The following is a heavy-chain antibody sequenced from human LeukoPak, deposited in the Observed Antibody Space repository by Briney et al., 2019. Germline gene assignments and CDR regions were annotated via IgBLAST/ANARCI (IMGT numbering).Heavy chain of an antibody. V-gene: IGHV3-30*02. CDR2: IRYDGSNK. J-gene: IGHJ4*02. D-gene: IGHD2-2*03. CDR1: GFTFSSYG. Sequence: GGSPRLSCAASGFTFSSYGMHWVRQAPGKGLEWVAFIRYDGSNKYYADSVKGRFTISRDNSKNTLYLQMNSLRAGDTAVYYCAKDGGYCSSTSCYPNSEYFDYWGQGTLVTVSS. CDR3: AKDGGYCSSTSCYPNSEYFDY.